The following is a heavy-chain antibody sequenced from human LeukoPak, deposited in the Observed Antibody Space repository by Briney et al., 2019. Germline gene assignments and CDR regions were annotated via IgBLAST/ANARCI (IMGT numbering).Heavy chain of an antibody. CDR2: ISWDGDNT. V-gene: IGHV3-43D*03. Sequence: GGSLRLSCAASGFTFDDYAMHWVRQAPGKGLEWVSLISWDGDNTYYADPVKGRFTISRDNSKNSLYLQMNSLRGEDTALYYCAKSTSSWSEFEYWGQGTLVTVSS. J-gene: IGHJ4*02. D-gene: IGHD6-13*01. CDR1: GFTFDDYA. CDR3: AKSTSSWSEFEY.